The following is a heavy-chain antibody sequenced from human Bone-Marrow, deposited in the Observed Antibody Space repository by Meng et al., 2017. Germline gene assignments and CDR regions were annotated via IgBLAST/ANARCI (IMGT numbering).Heavy chain of an antibody. CDR3: ARDNTMIGSFDY. Sequence: QGQLPQWDAGLLKPSETLSRTCAVYGGSFSGYDWSWIRQPPGKGLEWIGEINHSGSTNYNPSLKSRVTISVDTSKNQFSLKLSSVTAADTAVYYCARDNTMIGSFDYWGQGTLVTVSS. CDR1: GGSFSGYD. CDR2: INHSGST. V-gene: IGHV4-34*01. J-gene: IGHJ4*02. D-gene: IGHD3-22*01.